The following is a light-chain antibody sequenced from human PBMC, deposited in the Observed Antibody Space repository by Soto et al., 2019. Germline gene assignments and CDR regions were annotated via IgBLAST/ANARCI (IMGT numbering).Light chain of an antibody. V-gene: IGKV1-9*01. CDR3: QHYNSYSEA. Sequence: IQMTKSPPSLSASVGDSVTITCRASQGISRYLSWYQQKPGRAPKLLISAASTLQSGVPARFSGSGSGTEFTLTISSLQPDDFATYYCQHYNSYSEAFGQGTKVDIK. J-gene: IGKJ1*01. CDR2: AAS. CDR1: QGISRY.